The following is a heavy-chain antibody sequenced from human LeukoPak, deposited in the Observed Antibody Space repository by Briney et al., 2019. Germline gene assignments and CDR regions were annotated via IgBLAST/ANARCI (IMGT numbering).Heavy chain of an antibody. Sequence: SETLSLTCTVSGGSISSSSYYWGWIRQPPGKGLEWIGSIYYSGSTYYNPSLKSRVTISVDTSKNQFSLKLSSVTAADTAVYYCARVALSGYYDSSGYYLRPRREAFDIWGQGTMVTVSS. V-gene: IGHV4-39*07. D-gene: IGHD3-22*01. CDR1: GGSISSSSYY. CDR2: IYYSGST. CDR3: ARVALSGYYDSSGYYLRPRREAFDI. J-gene: IGHJ3*02.